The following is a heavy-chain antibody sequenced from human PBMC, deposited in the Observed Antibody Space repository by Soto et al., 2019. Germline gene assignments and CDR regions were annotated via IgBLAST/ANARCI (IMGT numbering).Heavy chain of an antibody. D-gene: IGHD3-22*01. V-gene: IGHV4-59*12. CDR1: GGSISSYY. CDR2: IYYSGST. CDR3: ARDRDDYYDSSGYYAGLAFDI. Sequence: SLTCTVSGGSISSYYWSWIRQPPGKGLEWIGYIYYSGSTYYNPSLKSRVTISVDTSKNQFSLKLSSVTAADTAVYYCARDRDDYYDSSGYYAGLAFDIWGQGTMVTVSS. J-gene: IGHJ3*02.